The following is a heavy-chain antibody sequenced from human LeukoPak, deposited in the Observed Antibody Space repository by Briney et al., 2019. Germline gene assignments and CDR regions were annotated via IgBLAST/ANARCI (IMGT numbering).Heavy chain of an antibody. CDR3: ARLSGYSSSSSFDY. V-gene: IGHV5-51*01. J-gene: IGHJ4*02. D-gene: IGHD6-6*01. CDR1: GYRFTSYW. Sequence: PGESLKISCKGSGYRFTSYWSGWVRQMPGKGLEWMGIIYPGDSDTRYSPSFQGQVTISADKSISTAYLQWSSLKAADTAMYYCARLSGYSSSSSFDYWGQGTLVTVSS. CDR2: IYPGDSDT.